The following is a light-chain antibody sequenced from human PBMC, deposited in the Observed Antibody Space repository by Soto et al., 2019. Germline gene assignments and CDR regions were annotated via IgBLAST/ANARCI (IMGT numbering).Light chain of an antibody. CDR1: QTVSSF. V-gene: IGKV3-11*01. J-gene: IGKJ4*01. CDR3: QQCSNWRLT. Sequence: VLTQSPATLSLSPGERATLSCRARQTVSSFLAWYQQKPGQAPRLLIHDSSARANGISARFSGSGSGTDCSLTISGLEPEDAAVYCCQQCSNWRLTIGVGTMVEI. CDR2: DSS.